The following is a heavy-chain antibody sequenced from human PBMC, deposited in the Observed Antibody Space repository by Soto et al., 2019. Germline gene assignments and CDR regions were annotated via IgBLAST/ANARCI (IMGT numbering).Heavy chain of an antibody. CDR1: GFTFSNYA. CDR2: VSSGGSST. Sequence: EVQLVESGGGLVQPVGSLRLSCSASGFTFSNYAMHWVRQAPGKGLEYVSTVSSGGSSTYYADSVKGRFTVSRDNSKNTLYLQMSSLRVEDTAVYYCVKAFGSNSLTLPVDPWGQGTLVTVSS. D-gene: IGHD2-2*01. V-gene: IGHV3-64D*08. J-gene: IGHJ5*02. CDR3: VKAFGSNSLTLPVDP.